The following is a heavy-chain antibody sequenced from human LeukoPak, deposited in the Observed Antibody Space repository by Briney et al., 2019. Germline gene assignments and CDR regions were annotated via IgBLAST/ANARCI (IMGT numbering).Heavy chain of an antibody. V-gene: IGHV4-59*01. D-gene: IGHD6-6*01. J-gene: IGHJ4*02. Sequence: SETLSLTCAVYGGSFSGYYWSWIRQPPGKGLEWIGYIYYSGSTNYNPSLKSRVTISVDTSKNQFSLKLSSVTAADTAVYYCARYIAARGIDYWGQGTLVTVSS. CDR2: IYYSGST. CDR3: ARYIAARGIDY. CDR1: GGSFSGYY.